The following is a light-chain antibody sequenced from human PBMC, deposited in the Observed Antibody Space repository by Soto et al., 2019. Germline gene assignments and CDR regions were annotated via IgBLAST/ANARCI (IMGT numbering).Light chain of an antibody. CDR3: QQYGRSPLT. CDR1: QSLSSDF. CDR2: SPS. V-gene: IGKV3-20*01. J-gene: IGKJ4*01. Sequence: EIVLTQSPGTLSLSPGERAILSCRASQSLSSDFLAWYQQKPGQAPRLLIYSPSNRATGIPDRFSGSGSGTDFTLTISRLEPADFAVYYCQQYGRSPLTFGGGTKVDIK.